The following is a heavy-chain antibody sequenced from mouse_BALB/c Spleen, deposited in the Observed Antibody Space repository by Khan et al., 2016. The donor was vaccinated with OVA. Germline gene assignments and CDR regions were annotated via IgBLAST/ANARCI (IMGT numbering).Heavy chain of an antibody. J-gene: IGHJ4*01. CDR3: ARVGYSGTMDY. D-gene: IGHD2-14*01. V-gene: IGHV9-3-1*01. Sequence: QVQLKQSGPELKKPGVTVKISCKASGYTFTTYGMNWVKQAPGKGLKWMGWINTYTGEPTYVDDFKGRFAFYFETSASTAFLQINHLKNEDTATYFCARVGYSGTMDYWGQGTSVTVSS. CDR1: GYTFTTYG. CDR2: INTYTGEP.